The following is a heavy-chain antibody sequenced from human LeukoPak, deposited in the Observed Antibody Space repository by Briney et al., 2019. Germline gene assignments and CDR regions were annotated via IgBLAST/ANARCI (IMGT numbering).Heavy chain of an antibody. CDR2: INHSGST. D-gene: IGHD2-15*01. CDR1: GGSFSGYY. V-gene: IGHV4-34*01. J-gene: IGHJ6*03. Sequence: SETLSLTCAVYGGSFSGYYWSWTRQPPGKGLEWIGEINHSGSTNYNPSLKSRVTISVDTSKNQFSLKLSSVTAADTAVYYCARGGGGSRYYYYYYYMDVWGKGTTVTVSS. CDR3: ARGGGGSRYYYYYYYMDV.